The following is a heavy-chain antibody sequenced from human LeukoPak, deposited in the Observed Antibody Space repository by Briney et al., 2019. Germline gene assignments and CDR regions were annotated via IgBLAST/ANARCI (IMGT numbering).Heavy chain of an antibody. D-gene: IGHD2-15*01. Sequence: GGSLRLSCEAPGLTFTTSWMHWVRQAPGKGLVWVSRINNDGRNTRYADSVKGRFTISRDNAKNTLYLQMNSLRAEDTAVYYCAKDHTWGQGTLVTVSS. V-gene: IGHV3-74*01. CDR1: GLTFTTSW. CDR2: INNDGRNT. J-gene: IGHJ5*02. CDR3: AKDHT.